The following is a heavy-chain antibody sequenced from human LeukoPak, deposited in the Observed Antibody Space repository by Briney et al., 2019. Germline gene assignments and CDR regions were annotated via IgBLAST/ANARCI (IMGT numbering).Heavy chain of an antibody. CDR2: ISASGAST. CDR3: ARGLLGAPTSYFDY. CDR1: GFTFSSYA. Sequence: GGSLRLSCAASGFTFSSYAMSWVRQAPGKGLEWVSAISASGASTYYADSVKGRFTISRDNSKNTLYLQMNSLRAEDTAVYYCARGLLGAPTSYFDYWGQGTLVTVSS. D-gene: IGHD1-26*01. J-gene: IGHJ4*02. V-gene: IGHV3-23*01.